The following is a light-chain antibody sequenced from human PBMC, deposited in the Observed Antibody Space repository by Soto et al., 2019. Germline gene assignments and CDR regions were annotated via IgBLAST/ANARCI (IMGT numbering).Light chain of an antibody. CDR3: QQYYTYPYT. CDR1: QSIRSW. CDR2: DAS. J-gene: IGKJ2*01. Sequence: DIQMTQSPSTLSASVGDRVTITCRASQSIRSWLAWYQQKPGKAPKLLIYDASSLQSGVPSRFSGRGSGTEFTLTISSLQPDDFATYYCQQYYTYPYTFGQGTK. V-gene: IGKV1-5*01.